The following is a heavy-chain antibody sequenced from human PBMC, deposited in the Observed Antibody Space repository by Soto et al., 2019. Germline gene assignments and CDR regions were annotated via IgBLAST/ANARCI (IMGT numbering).Heavy chain of an antibody. J-gene: IGHJ4*02. CDR2: INAGNGNT. Sequence: QVHLVQSGAEEKKPGASVKVSCKASGYTFTSYAMHCVRQAPGQRLGWMGWINAGNGNTKSSQKFQGRVTITRDTSASTAYMELSSLRSEDTAVYYCARSIVVVTALDYWGQGTLVTVSS. CDR1: GYTFTSYA. CDR3: ARSIVVVTALDY. V-gene: IGHV1-3*05. D-gene: IGHD2-21*02.